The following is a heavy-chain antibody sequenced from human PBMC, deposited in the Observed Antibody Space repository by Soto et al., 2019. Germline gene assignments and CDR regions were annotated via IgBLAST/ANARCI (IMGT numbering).Heavy chain of an antibody. D-gene: IGHD3-22*01. CDR1: SAPVSSSTYT. CDR2: IYYSGST. CDR3: AGDSSGGDY. J-gene: IGHJ4*02. V-gene: IGHV4-39*07. Sequence: SETLSLTCTVSSAPVSSSTYTWGWIRQPPGKELKWIGSIYYSGSTYYNPSLNSRVTVSVDTSKNQLSLKVTSVTAADTAVYYCAGDSSGGDYWGQGTLVTVSS.